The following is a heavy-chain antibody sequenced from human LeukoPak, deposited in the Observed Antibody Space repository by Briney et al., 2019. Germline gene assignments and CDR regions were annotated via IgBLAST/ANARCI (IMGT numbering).Heavy chain of an antibody. V-gene: IGHV4-31*03. D-gene: IGHD3-10*01. CDR1: GGSISSGGYY. J-gene: IGHJ4*02. Sequence: PSQTLSLTCTVSGGSISSGGYYWSWICQHPGKGLEWIGYIYYSGSTYYNPSLKSRVTISVDTSKNQFSLKLSSVTAADTAMYYCARVYYYGSGSYPYYFDYWGQGTLVTVSS. CDR2: IYYSGST. CDR3: ARVYYYGSGSYPYYFDY.